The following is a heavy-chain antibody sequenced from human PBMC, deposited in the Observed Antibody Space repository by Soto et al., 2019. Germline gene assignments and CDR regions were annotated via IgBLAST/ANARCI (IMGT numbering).Heavy chain of an antibody. CDR3: ARVWVYAKNWLEP. CDR2: IYHSGST. V-gene: IGHV4-4*02. CDR1: GGSISSSNW. J-gene: IGHJ5*02. D-gene: IGHD2-8*01. Sequence: SETLSLTCAVSGGSISSSNWWSCVRQPPGKGLELIGEIYHSGSTNYNPSLKSRVTISVDKSKNQFSLKLSSVTAADTAVYYCARVWVYAKNWLEPWGEGTLVTVSS.